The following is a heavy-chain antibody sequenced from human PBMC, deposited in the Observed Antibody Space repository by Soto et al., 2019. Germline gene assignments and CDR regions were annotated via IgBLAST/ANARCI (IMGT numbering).Heavy chain of an antibody. Sequence: GGSLRLSCAASGFTFSSYAMHWVRQAPGKGLEWVAVISYDGSNKYYADSVKGRFTISRDNSKNTLYLQMNSLRAEDTAVYYCARGRYVGTYYYYYGMDVWGQGTTVTVSS. CDR1: GFTFSSYA. D-gene: IGHD1-1*01. V-gene: IGHV3-30-3*01. CDR3: ARGRYVGTYYYYYGMDV. CDR2: ISYDGSNK. J-gene: IGHJ6*02.